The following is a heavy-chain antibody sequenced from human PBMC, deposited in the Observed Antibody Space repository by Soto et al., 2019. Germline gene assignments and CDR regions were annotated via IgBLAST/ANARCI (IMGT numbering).Heavy chain of an antibody. V-gene: IGHV3-23*01. Sequence: PGGSLRLSCAASGFTFSNYAMTWVRQAPGKGLEWVSAISGSGVTTYYAASVKGRFTISRDNSKNTLYLQMNSLRAEDTFVYYCAKAYSSGWPYYFDYWGQGSLVTVSS. D-gene: IGHD6-19*01. J-gene: IGHJ4*02. CDR1: GFTFSNYA. CDR3: AKAYSSGWPYYFDY. CDR2: ISGSGVTT.